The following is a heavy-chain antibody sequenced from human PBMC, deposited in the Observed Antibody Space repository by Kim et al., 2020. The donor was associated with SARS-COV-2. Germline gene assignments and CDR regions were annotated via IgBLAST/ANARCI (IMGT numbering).Heavy chain of an antibody. D-gene: IGHD3-10*01. CDR3: ARDPWSRLRGLIYSYYGMDV. CDR1: GFTLSTYA. Sequence: GGSLRLSCAASGFTLSTYAMHWVRQTPGKGLQWVAVISYDGSNNHYADSVKGRFTISRDNSKNTLYLQMNSLRPEDTAVYHCARDPWSRLRGLIYSYYGMDVWGQGTTVTGSS. V-gene: IGHV3-30-3*01. J-gene: IGHJ6*02. CDR2: ISYDGSNN.